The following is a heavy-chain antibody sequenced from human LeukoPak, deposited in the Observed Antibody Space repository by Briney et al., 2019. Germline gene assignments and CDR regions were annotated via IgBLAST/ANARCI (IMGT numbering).Heavy chain of an antibody. D-gene: IGHD2-15*01. Sequence: GGSLRLSCVASRFTFSTFAMNWVRQAPGKGLEWVSSINGSGGRTAYADPVKGRFTISRDNSRNTLYLQIGSLRAEDTAAYFCARGISHDFWGQGTLVTVSS. CDR1: RFTFSTFA. CDR3: ARGISHDF. CDR2: INGSGGRT. J-gene: IGHJ4*02. V-gene: IGHV3-23*01.